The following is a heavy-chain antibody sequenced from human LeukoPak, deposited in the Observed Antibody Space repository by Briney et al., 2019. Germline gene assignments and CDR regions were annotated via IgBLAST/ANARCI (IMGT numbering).Heavy chain of an antibody. CDR1: GFTFSTYW. CDR3: AREWQGGIAAAGTRIEGDY. J-gene: IGHJ4*02. V-gene: IGHV3-7*01. Sequence: GGSLRLSCAASGFTFSTYWMSWVRQAPGKGLEWVANIKQDGSEKNYVDSVKGRFTISRDNAENSLFLQMNSLRVEDTAVYYCAREWQGGIAAAGTRIEGDYWGQGTLVAVSS. D-gene: IGHD6-13*01. CDR2: IKQDGSEK.